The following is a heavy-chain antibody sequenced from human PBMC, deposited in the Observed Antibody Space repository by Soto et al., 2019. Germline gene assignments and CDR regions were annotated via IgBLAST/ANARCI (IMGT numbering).Heavy chain of an antibody. CDR1: GYVFTSFA. Sequence: GASVKVSCKTSGYVFTSFAIHWMRQAPGQGPEWMGWINTGNGDSKYSEKFQDRVTITRDTSATTAYMELSSLRSEDTAVYYCARSKTIVMPGFDHWGQGTLVTVSS. J-gene: IGHJ4*02. V-gene: IGHV1-3*04. D-gene: IGHD2-21*01. CDR2: INTGNGDS. CDR3: ARSKTIVMPGFDH.